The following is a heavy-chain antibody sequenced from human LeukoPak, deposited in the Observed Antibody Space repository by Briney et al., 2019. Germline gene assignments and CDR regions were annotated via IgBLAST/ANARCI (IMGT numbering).Heavy chain of an antibody. CDR2: ISGSGGST. J-gene: IGHJ4*02. D-gene: IGHD5-18*01. CDR1: GFTFSSYA. Sequence: GGSLRLSCAASGFTFSSYAMSWVRQAPGKGLEWVSAISGSGGSTYYADSVKGRFTISRDNSKNTLYLQMNSLRAEDTAVYYCARDRDRNTAMVALFDYWGQGTLVTVSS. V-gene: IGHV3-23*01. CDR3: ARDRDRNTAMVALFDY.